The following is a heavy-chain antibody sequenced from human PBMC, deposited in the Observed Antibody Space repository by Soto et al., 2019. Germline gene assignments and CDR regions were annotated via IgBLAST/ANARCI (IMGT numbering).Heavy chain of an antibody. CDR2: ISYDRSNK. CDR3: ARDSYYYDSSGYYLDYYYYGMDV. V-gene: IGHV3-30-3*01. Sequence: PGGSLSLSCAASGFTFSSYAMHWVRQAPGKGLEWVAVISYDRSNKYYADSVKGRFTISRDNSKNTLYLQMNSLRGEDTAVYYCARDSYYYDSSGYYLDYYYYGMDVWGQGTTVTVSS. J-gene: IGHJ6*02. D-gene: IGHD3-22*01. CDR1: GFTFSSYA.